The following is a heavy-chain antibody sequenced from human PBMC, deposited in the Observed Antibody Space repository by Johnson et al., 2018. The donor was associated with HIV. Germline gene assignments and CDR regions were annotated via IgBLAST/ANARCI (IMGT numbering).Heavy chain of an antibody. CDR3: ARPDSSSARAYDAFDI. CDR1: GFIFSSYG. J-gene: IGHJ3*02. D-gene: IGHD6-6*01. V-gene: IGHV3-9*01. Sequence: VQLVESGGGVVQPGRSLRLSCTTSGFIFSSYGMHWVRQAPGKGLEWVSGISWNSGSIGYADSVKGRFTISRDNAKNSLYLQMNSLRAEDTAVYYCARPDSSSARAYDAFDIWGQGTMVTVSS. CDR2: ISWNSGSI.